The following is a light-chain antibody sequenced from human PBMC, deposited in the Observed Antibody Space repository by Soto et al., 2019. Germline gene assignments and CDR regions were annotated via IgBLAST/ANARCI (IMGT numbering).Light chain of an antibody. Sequence: EIVLTQSPGTLSLSPGERATLSCRASQSVTNNQFAWFRQKPGQAPRLLIWGVSNRATGIPDRFSGSGSGTEFTLTISSLQPDDFATYYCQQYNSYSETFGQGTKVDMK. CDR1: QSVTNNQ. CDR2: GVS. CDR3: QQYNSYSET. J-gene: IGKJ1*01. V-gene: IGKV3-20*01.